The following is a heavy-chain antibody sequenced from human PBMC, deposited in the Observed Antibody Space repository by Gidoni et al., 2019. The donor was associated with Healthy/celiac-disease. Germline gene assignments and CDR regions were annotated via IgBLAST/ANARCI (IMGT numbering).Heavy chain of an antibody. CDR1: GFPFDDYA. CDR2: ISWNSGSI. CDR3: AKDSQYSSSSIDY. D-gene: IGHD6-6*01. Sequence: EVQLVESGGGLVQPGGSLRLSCAASGFPFDDYAMHWVRQAPGKGLEWVSGISWNSGSIGYADSVKGRFTISRDNAKNSLYLQMNSLRAEDTALYYCAKDSQYSSSSIDYWGQGTLVTVSS. J-gene: IGHJ4*02. V-gene: IGHV3-9*01.